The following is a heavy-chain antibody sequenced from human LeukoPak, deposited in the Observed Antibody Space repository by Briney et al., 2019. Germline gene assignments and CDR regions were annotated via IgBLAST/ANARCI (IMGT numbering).Heavy chain of an antibody. CDR3: ASPDPYCSGGSCYLGY. V-gene: IGHV1-69*01. Sequence: SVKVSCKASGGTFSSYAISWVRQAPGQGLEWMGGIIPIFGTANYAQKFQGRVTITADESTSTAYMELSSLRSEDTAAYYCASPDPYCSGGSCYLGYWGQGTLVTVSS. CDR2: IIPIFGTA. CDR1: GGTFSSYA. D-gene: IGHD2-15*01. J-gene: IGHJ4*02.